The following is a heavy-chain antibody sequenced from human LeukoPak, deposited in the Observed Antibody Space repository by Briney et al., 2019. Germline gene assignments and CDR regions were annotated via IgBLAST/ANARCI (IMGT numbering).Heavy chain of an antibody. J-gene: IGHJ4*02. Sequence: SETLSLTCTVSGGSISSGGYYWSWIRQPPGKGLEWIGYIYHTGSTYYNPSLKSRVTISVDRSKNQFSLKLSSVTAADTAVYYCARDYSSSWYVNYWGQGTLVTVSS. CDR2: IYHTGST. CDR1: GGSISSGGYY. V-gene: IGHV4-30-2*01. CDR3: ARDYSSSWYVNY. D-gene: IGHD6-13*01.